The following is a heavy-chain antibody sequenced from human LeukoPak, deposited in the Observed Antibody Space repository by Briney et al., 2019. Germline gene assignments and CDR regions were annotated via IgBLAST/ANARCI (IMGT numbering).Heavy chain of an antibody. D-gene: IGHD4-17*01. Sequence: GGSLRLSCAASGFTFSDYYMSWIRQAPGKGLEWVSDISSRSSYTNYADSVKGRFTISRDNAKGSLYLQMNTLRAEDTAVYYCARGELTVYGDPAYFDNWGQGTLVTVSS. CDR2: ISSRSSYT. V-gene: IGHV3-11*06. J-gene: IGHJ4*02. CDR1: GFTFSDYY. CDR3: ARGELTVYGDPAYFDN.